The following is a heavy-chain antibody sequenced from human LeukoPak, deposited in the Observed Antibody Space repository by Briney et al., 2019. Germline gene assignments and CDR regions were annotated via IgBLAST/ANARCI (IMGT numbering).Heavy chain of an antibody. V-gene: IGHV3-23*01. CDR2: ISGSGGST. Sequence: GGSLRLSCAASGFTFSSYAMSWVRQAPGKGLEWVSAISGSGGSTYYADSVKGRFTISRDNAKNSLYLQMNSLRDEDTAVYYCARDRPAYYYYGMDVWGQGTTVTVSS. J-gene: IGHJ6*02. D-gene: IGHD2-2*01. CDR1: GFTFSSYA. CDR3: ARDRPAYYYYGMDV.